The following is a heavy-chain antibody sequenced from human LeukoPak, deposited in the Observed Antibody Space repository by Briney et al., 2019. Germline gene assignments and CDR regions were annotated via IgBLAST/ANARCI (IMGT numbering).Heavy chain of an antibody. D-gene: IGHD3-10*01. CDR1: GFIFSSYG. Sequence: GGSLRLSCAASGFIFSSYGMHWVRQAPGKGLEWVAFIRYDGINKYYADSVKGRFTISRDNAKNSLYLQMNSLRAEDTAVYYCARDRLPYYYGSGSPGWFDPSGQGTLVTVSS. J-gene: IGHJ5*02. CDR2: IRYDGINK. V-gene: IGHV3-30*02. CDR3: ARDRLPYYYGSGSPGWFDP.